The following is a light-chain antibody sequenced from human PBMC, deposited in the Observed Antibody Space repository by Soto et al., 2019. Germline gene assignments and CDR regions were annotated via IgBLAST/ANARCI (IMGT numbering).Light chain of an antibody. CDR2: KDD. Sequence: QSVLTQPPSTSGTPGQRVTVSCSGGSSNIGSNPVDWYQQLPGMAPKLLIYKDDQRPSGVPDRFSGSRSDASASLAISGLRSEDEADYFCATWDDRLGEPLFGGGTKLTVL. V-gene: IGLV1-44*01. CDR1: SSNIGSNP. J-gene: IGLJ2*01. CDR3: ATWDDRLGEPL.